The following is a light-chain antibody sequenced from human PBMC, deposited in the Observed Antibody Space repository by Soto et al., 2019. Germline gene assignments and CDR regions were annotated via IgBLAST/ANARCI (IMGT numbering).Light chain of an antibody. CDR1: SGFVGSFSL. CDR2: EGH. Sequence: QSALAQPASVSGSPGQSITISCTGTSGFVGSFSLVSWYQQQPGQAPKVMISEGHRRPSGVPDRFSGSTSVNSASLTISGPQSDDEADYSCCLYIGATTYVFAPGTKLTVL. V-gene: IGLV2-23*01. CDR3: CLYIGATTYV. J-gene: IGLJ1*01.